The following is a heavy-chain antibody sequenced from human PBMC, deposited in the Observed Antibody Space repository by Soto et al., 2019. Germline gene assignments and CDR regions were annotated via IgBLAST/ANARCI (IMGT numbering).Heavy chain of an antibody. J-gene: IGHJ4*02. Sequence: GGSLRLSCAASGFTFSSYAMHWVRQAPGKGLEWVAVISYDGSNKYYADSVKGRFTISRDNSKNTLYLQMNSLRAEDTAVYYCARDSYYDSSGYQDYWGQGTLVTVSS. V-gene: IGHV3-30-3*01. D-gene: IGHD3-22*01. CDR1: GFTFSSYA. CDR2: ISYDGSNK. CDR3: ARDSYYDSSGYQDY.